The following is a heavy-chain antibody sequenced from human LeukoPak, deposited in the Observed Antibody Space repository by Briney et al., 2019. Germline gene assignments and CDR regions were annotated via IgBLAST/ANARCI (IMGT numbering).Heavy chain of an antibody. V-gene: IGHV3-64*01. CDR3: ARAYYYDSSGYYYDY. CDR1: GFTFSSYA. Sequence: GGSLRLSCAASGFTFSSYAMRWVRQAPGKGLEYVSAISSNGGSTYYANSVKGRFTISRDNSKNTLYLQMGSLRAEDMAVYYCARAYYYDSSGYYYDYWGQGTLVTVSS. CDR2: ISSNGGST. J-gene: IGHJ4*02. D-gene: IGHD3-22*01.